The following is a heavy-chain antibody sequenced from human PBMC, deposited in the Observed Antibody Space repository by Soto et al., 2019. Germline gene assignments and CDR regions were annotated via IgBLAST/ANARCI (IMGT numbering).Heavy chain of an antibody. J-gene: IGHJ4*02. V-gene: IGHV3-73*01. D-gene: IGHD6-19*01. CDR1: GFTFGGSA. CDR3: TRQTDAVQWLVVPTDYNFDY. CDR2: IRSKTNSYAT. Sequence: GGSLRLSCAASGFTFGGSAMHWVRQASGKGLEWVGHIRSKTNSYATAYAESVKGRFTISRDDSMNTAYLQMNSLKTEDTAVYFCTRQTDAVQWLVVPTDYNFDYWGQGTLVTVS.